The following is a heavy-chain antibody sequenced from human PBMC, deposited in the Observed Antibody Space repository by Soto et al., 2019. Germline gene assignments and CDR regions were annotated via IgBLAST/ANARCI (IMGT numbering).Heavy chain of an antibody. J-gene: IGHJ4*02. CDR3: PRGGDGYGDFFFLY. V-gene: IGHV3-30-3*01. Sequence: QVQMVESGGGVIQRGRSLRLSCAVSGFNFSHYAMQWVRQTPGKGPEGVAVISLEGNSQFYSDSVKGRFTISRDNSKNTLYLQMDSLRPEDTAVYYCPRGGDGYGDFFFLYWGQGTLVTVSS. CDR2: ISLEGNSQ. CDR1: GFNFSHYA. D-gene: IGHD2-21*01.